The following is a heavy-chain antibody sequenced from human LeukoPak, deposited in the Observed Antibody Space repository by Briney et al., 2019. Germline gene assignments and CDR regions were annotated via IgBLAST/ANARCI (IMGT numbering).Heavy chain of an antibody. D-gene: IGHD2-15*01. CDR2: ISLSDNTT. CDR1: GFTFSSYA. V-gene: IGHV3-23*01. CDR3: ATSDIAMSYFDH. Sequence: GGSLRLSCAASGFTFSSYAMSWVRQAPGKGLEWVSTISLSDNTTFYADSVKDRFTVSRDSSENIFVMEMNSLRAEATALYYCATSDIAMSYFDHWGPGTLVPVSS. J-gene: IGHJ4*02.